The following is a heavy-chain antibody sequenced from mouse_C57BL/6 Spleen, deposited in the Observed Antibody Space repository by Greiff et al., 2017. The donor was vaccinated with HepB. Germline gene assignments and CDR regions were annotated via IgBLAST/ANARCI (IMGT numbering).Heavy chain of an antibody. V-gene: IGHV1-15*01. CDR3: TRSDDGYYRYWFAY. D-gene: IGHD2-3*01. CDR2: IDPETGGT. CDR1: GYTFTDYE. Sequence: VQLQQSGAELVRPGASVTLSCKASGYTFTDYEMHWVKQTPVQGLEWIGAIDPETGGTAYNQKFKGKAILTADKSSSTAYMELRSQTSEDSAVYYCTRSDDGYYRYWFAYWGQGTLVTVSA. J-gene: IGHJ3*01.